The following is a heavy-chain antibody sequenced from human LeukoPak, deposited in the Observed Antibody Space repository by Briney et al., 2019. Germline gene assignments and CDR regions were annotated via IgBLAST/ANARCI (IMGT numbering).Heavy chain of an antibody. CDR3: ARGFAVRAFXAFDX. Sequence: SETLSLTCTVSGGSISSGSYYWSWIRQPAGKGLEWIGRIYTSGSTNYNPSLKSRVTISVDTSKNQFSLKLSSVTAADTAVYYCARGFAVRAFXAFDXXGQGTXVTVS. CDR1: GGSISSGSYY. V-gene: IGHV4-61*02. D-gene: IGHD3-16*02. J-gene: IGHJ3*02. CDR2: IYTSGST.